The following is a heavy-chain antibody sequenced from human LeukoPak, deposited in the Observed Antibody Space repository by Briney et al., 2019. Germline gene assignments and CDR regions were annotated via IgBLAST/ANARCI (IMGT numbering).Heavy chain of an antibody. CDR3: ARDLGSGSRYFDF. CDR1: GFTFNTYY. V-gene: IGHV3-21*01. J-gene: IGHJ4*02. CDR2: ISSSSSHI. Sequence: TGGSLRLSYIASGFTFNTYYMDWFRQAPGKGLEWISSISSSSSHIYYADSLRGRVTISRDNAKTSLYLQMDSLRAEDTAVYYCARDLGSGSRYFDFWGQGTLVTVSS. D-gene: IGHD3-10*01.